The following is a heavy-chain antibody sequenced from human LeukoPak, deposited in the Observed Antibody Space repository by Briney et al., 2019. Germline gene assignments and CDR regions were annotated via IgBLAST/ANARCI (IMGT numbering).Heavy chain of an antibody. V-gene: IGHV3-21*01. CDR1: GFTFSSYS. J-gene: IGHJ4*02. CDR2: ISSSSSYI. CDR3: ARESGYSSGWYFDY. Sequence: PGGSLRLSCAASGFTFSSYSMNWVRQAPGKGLEWVSSISSSSSYIYYADSVKGRFTISRDNAKNSLFLQMNSLRVEDTAVYYCARESGYSSGWYFDYWGQGTLVTVSS. D-gene: IGHD6-19*01.